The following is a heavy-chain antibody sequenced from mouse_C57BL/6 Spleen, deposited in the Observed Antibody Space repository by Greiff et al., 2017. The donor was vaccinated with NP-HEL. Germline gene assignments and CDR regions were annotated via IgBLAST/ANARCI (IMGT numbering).Heavy chain of an antibody. D-gene: IGHD1-1*01. V-gene: IGHV10-1*01. CDR2: IRSKSNNYAT. J-gene: IGHJ4*01. CDR3: VRQDYGSSYGAMDY. Sequence: EVQLVESGGGLVQPKGSLKLSCAASGFSFNTYAMNWVRQAPGKGLEWVARIRSKSNNYATYYADTVKDRFTISRDNSENMLYLQMNNLKTEDTAMYYCVRQDYGSSYGAMDYWGQGTSVTVSS. CDR1: GFSFNTYA.